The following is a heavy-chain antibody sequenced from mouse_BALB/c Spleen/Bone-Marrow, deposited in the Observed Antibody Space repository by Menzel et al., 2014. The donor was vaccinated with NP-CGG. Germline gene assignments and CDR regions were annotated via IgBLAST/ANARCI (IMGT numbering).Heavy chain of an antibody. CDR1: GFDFSRYW. CDR2: INPDSSTI. CDR3: ARLNYYGNLFV. D-gene: IGHD1-1*01. J-gene: IGHJ1*01. Sequence: DVHLVESGGGLVQPGGSLKLSCAASGFDFSRYWMSWVRQAPGKGLEWIGEINPDSSTINYTPSLKDKFIISRDNAKNPLYLQMSKVRSEDTALYYCARLNYYGNLFVWGAGTTVTVPS. V-gene: IGHV4-1*02.